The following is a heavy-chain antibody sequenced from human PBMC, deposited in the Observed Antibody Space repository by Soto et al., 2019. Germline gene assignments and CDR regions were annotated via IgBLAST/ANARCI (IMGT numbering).Heavy chain of an antibody. V-gene: IGHV4-31*03. J-gene: IGHJ6*02. CDR3: ARDRRVAAPNSYSYGMEV. D-gene: IGHD2-15*01. CDR1: GGSISSGGYY. Sequence: SETLSLTCTVSGGSISSGGYYWSWIRQHPGKGLEWIGYIYYSGSTYYNPSLKSRVTISVDTSKNQFSLKLSSVTAADTAVYYCARDRRVAAPNSYSYGMEVWGQGTTVTVSS. CDR2: IYYSGST.